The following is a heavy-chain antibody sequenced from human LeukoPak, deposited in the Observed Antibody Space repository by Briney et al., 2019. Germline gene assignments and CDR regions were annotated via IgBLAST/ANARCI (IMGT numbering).Heavy chain of an antibody. Sequence: GGSLRLSCAASGFTFSKYGMHWVRQAPGKGLEWVAVIWFDGSNRNHADSVKGRFTISRDNSKNTLFLQMNSLRVEDTAVYFCVRDYCSGGSCYESSWFDPWGQGTLVTVSS. CDR2: IWFDGSNR. J-gene: IGHJ5*02. D-gene: IGHD2-15*01. CDR1: GFTFSKYG. CDR3: VRDYCSGGSCYESSWFDP. V-gene: IGHV3-33*01.